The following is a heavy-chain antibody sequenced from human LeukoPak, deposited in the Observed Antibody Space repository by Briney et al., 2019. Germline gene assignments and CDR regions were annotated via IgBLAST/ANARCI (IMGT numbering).Heavy chain of an antibody. CDR3: AKDYYGSGSHFLDY. J-gene: IGHJ4*02. D-gene: IGHD3-10*01. CDR1: GFTFSSYA. Sequence: GGSLRLSCAASGFTFSSYAMSWVRQAPGKGLEWVSGISGSGGSTYYAGSVKGRFTISRDNSKNTLYLQMNSLRAEDTAVYYCAKDYYGSGSHFLDYWGQGTLVPVSS. CDR2: ISGSGGST. V-gene: IGHV3-23*01.